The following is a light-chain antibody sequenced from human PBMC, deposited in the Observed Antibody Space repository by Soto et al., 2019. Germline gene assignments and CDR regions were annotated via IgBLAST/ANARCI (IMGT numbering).Light chain of an antibody. V-gene: IGLV2-14*01. CDR3: SSYTSSSTLLV. Sequence: QSVLTQPASVSGSPGQSITISCTGTSSDVGGHNYVSWYQRHPGKAPKLMIYEVSNRPSGVSNRFSGSKSGNTASLTISGLQAEDEADYYCSSYTSSSTLLVFGGGTKLTVL. CDR2: EVS. J-gene: IGLJ2*01. CDR1: SSDVGGHNY.